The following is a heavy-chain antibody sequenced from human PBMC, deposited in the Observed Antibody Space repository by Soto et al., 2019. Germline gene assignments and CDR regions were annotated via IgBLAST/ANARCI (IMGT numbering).Heavy chain of an antibody. D-gene: IGHD3-10*01. CDR1: GGSISSGDYY. J-gene: IGHJ6*02. V-gene: IGHV4-30-4*01. CDR2: IYYSGRT. CDR3: ARVGFGELLSHGMDV. Sequence: QVQLQESGPGLVKPSQTLSLTCTVSGGSISSGDYYWSWIRQPPGKGLEWIGYIYYSGRTYYNPSLKSRVTISVDTSKNTFSLKLSYVTAADTAGYYCARVGFGELLSHGMDVWGQGTTVTVSS.